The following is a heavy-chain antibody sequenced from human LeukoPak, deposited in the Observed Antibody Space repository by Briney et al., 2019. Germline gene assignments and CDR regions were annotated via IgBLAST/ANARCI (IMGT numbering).Heavy chain of an antibody. V-gene: IGHV3-23*01. CDR2: ISGSGGRT. D-gene: IGHD3-22*01. J-gene: IGHJ4*02. Sequence: PGGSLRLSCAASGFTFSSYAMSWVRQAPGKGLEWVSGISGSGGRTHYAGSVRGRFTISRDNSKNRLYLQMNSLRAEDTALYYCAKRDYYDSNGYFFPYYFDNWGQGTLVAVSS. CDR3: AKRDYYDSNGYFFPYYFDN. CDR1: GFTFSSYA.